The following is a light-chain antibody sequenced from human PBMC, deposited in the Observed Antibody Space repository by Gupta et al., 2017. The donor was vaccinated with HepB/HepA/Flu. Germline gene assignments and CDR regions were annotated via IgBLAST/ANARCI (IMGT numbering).Light chain of an antibody. V-gene: IGKV3-20*01. J-gene: IGKJ1*01. CDR1: QSVSSSY. CDR3: QQDCSSPQT. Sequence: EIVLTQSPGTLSLSPGERATLSCRASQSVSSSYLAWYQQKPGQAPRLLIYGASSRATGIPDRFSGSGSGTEFTLTISRLEPEDFAVYYCQQDCSSPQTFGQGTKVEIK. CDR2: GAS.